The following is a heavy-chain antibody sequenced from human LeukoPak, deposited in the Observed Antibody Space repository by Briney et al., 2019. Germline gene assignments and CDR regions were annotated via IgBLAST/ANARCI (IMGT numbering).Heavy chain of an antibody. J-gene: IGHJ3*01. V-gene: IGHV1-69*13. Sequence: SVKVSCKASGGSFSDYPINWVRQAPGQGLEWLGGIIPKYSASNYAQAFQGRVTITADESTNTVYMEMSGLRPDDTAVYYCVRPDRIFGVPAAFDAWGQGTLVAAPS. D-gene: IGHD3-3*02. CDR2: IIPKYSAS. CDR1: GGSFSDYP. CDR3: VRPDRIFGVPAAFDA.